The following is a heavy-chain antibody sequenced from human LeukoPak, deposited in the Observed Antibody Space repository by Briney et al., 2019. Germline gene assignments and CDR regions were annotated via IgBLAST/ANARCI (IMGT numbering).Heavy chain of an antibody. D-gene: IGHD2-2*01. Sequence: ASVKVSCKASGGTFSSYTISWVRQAPGQGLEWMGRIIPILGIANYAQKFQGRVTITADKSTSTAYMELSSLRSEDTAVYYCARXRAYCSSTSCYISAXFDPWGQGTLVTVSS. CDR2: IIPILGIA. V-gene: IGHV1-69*02. CDR1: GGTFSSYT. CDR3: ARXRAYCSSTSCYISAXFDP. J-gene: IGHJ5*02.